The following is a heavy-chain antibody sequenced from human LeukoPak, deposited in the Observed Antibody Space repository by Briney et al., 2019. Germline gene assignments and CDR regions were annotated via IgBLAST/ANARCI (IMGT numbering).Heavy chain of an antibody. D-gene: IGHD3-10*01. J-gene: IGHJ4*02. V-gene: IGHV3-20*04. CDR3: ARETSARGASTH. Sequence: RSGGSLRLSCAASGFSFDDYGMSWVRQAPGKGLEWLSGINWKTGATGYSDSVKGRFTISKDNTKNSLYLQMNSLRAEDTAFYYCARETSARGASTHWGQGTLVTVSS. CDR1: GFSFDDYG. CDR2: INWKTGAT.